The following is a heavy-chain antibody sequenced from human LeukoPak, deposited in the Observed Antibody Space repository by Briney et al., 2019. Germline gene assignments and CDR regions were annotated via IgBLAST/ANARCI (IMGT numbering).Heavy chain of an antibody. CDR3: ARLAGAVAGWFDY. D-gene: IGHD6-19*01. J-gene: IGHJ4*02. Sequence: LTLPRPPSRFTFRSYWMRWVRQAARQELAGVANIKQDGGEKYYVDSVEGRFTISRDNAKNSLYLQMNSLRAEDTAVYYCARLAGAVAGWFDYWGQGTLVTVSS. CDR2: IKQDGGEK. CDR1: RFTFRSYW. V-gene: IGHV3-7*01.